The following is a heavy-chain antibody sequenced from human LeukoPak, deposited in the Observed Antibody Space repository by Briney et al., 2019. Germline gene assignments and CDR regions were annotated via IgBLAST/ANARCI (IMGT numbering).Heavy chain of an antibody. CDR2: INSDGSST. CDR3: ARDVASFGY. CDR1: GFTFSSYE. D-gene: IGHD5-12*01. Sequence: PGGSLRLSCAASGFTFSSYEMNWVRQAPGKGLEWVSRINSDGSSTSYADSVKGRFTISRDNAKNTLYLQMNSLRAEDTAVYYCARDVASFGYWGQGTLVTVSS. J-gene: IGHJ4*02. V-gene: IGHV3-74*01.